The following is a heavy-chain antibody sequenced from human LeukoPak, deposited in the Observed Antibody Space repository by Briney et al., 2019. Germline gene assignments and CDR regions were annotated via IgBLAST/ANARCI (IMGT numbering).Heavy chain of an antibody. CDR3: ARRTIHSGAYYFDY. Sequence: ASVKVSCKASGYTFTGYYIQWVRQAPGQGLELMGWITPNSGGTNYAQKFQGRVTMTSDTSISTVYMELSRLTSDDTAVYYCARRTIHSGAYYFDYWGQGTLVTVSS. CDR1: GYTFTGYY. CDR2: ITPNSGGT. J-gene: IGHJ4*02. D-gene: IGHD3-10*01. V-gene: IGHV1-2*02.